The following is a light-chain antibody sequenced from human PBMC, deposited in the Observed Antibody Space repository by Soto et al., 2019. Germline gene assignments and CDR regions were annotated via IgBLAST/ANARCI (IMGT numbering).Light chain of an antibody. CDR1: SKDVGAYDY. Sequence: QSVLTQPASVSGSPGQSITISCTGTSKDVGAYDYVSWYQQHPGKAPKLMIYEVTHRPSGVPDRFSGSKSGNTASLTISGLQADDEADYYCSSYTITSSPVFGPGTKVTVL. CDR2: EVT. CDR3: SSYTITSSPV. J-gene: IGLJ1*01. V-gene: IGLV2-14*01.